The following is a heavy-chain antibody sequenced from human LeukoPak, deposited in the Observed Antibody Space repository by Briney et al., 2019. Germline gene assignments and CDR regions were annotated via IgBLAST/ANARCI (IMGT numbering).Heavy chain of an antibody. CDR1: ELTVSSNY. D-gene: IGHD6-19*01. J-gene: IGHJ4*02. CDR2: IYSGGTT. V-gene: IGHV3-53*01. CDR3: AGRLSSGWYDY. Sequence: GGSLRLSCAASELTVSSNYMSWVRQAPGKGLEWVSVIYSGGTTYYADSVKGRFTISRDNSKNTVYLQMNSLRAEDTAVYYCAGRLSSGWYDYWGQGTLVTVSS.